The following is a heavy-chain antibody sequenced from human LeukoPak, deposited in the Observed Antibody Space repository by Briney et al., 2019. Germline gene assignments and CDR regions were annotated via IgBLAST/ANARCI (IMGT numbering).Heavy chain of an antibody. CDR3: ARKTSGPLLFYYYYGMDV. CDR1: GGSFSGYY. V-gene: IGHV4-34*01. D-gene: IGHD3-10*01. Sequence: SETLSLTCAVYGGSFSGYYWSWIRQPPGKGLEWIGEISHSGSTNYNPSLKSRVTISVDTSKNQFSLKLSSVTAADTAVYYCARKTSGPLLFYYYYGMDVWGQGTTVTVSS. J-gene: IGHJ6*02. CDR2: ISHSGST.